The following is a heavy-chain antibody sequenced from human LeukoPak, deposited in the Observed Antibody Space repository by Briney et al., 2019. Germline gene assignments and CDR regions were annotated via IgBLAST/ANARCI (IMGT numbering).Heavy chain of an antibody. D-gene: IGHD2-15*01. Sequence: ASVKVSCKASGYTFTGYYTHWVRQAPGQGLEWMGWINPNSGGTNYAQKFQGRVTMTRDTSISTAYMELSRLRSDDTAVYYCARAGPELRYCSGGSCYSVWFDPWGQGTLVTVSS. CDR2: INPNSGGT. CDR3: ARAGPELRYCSGGSCYSVWFDP. J-gene: IGHJ5*02. V-gene: IGHV1-2*02. CDR1: GYTFTGYY.